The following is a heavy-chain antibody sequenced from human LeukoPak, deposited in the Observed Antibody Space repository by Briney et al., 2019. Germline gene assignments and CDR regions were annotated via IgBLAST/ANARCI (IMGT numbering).Heavy chain of an antibody. V-gene: IGHV3-20*04. D-gene: IGHD3-22*01. CDR3: ARDKHYYDSSNYV. J-gene: IGHJ4*02. Sequence: GSLRLSCAASGFTFNDYGMSWVRQGPGKGLELVSGINWNGGTTGYADSVRGRFTISRDNAKNSLYLQMNSLRAEDTALYYCARDKHYYDSSNYVWGQGTLVTVSS. CDR1: GFTFNDYG. CDR2: INWNGGTT.